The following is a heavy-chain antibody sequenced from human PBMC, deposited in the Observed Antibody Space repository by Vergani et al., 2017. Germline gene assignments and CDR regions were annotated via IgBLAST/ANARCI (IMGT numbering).Heavy chain of an antibody. V-gene: IGHV3-9*01. J-gene: IGHJ3*02. Sequence: EVQLVESGGGLVQPGRSLRLSCAASGFTFDDYAMHWVRQAPGKGLEWVSGISWNSGSIGYADSVKGRFTISRDNAKNSLYLQMNSLRAEDTALYYCAKDIMGYSSGWSGAFDIWGQGTMVTVSS. CDR3: AKDIMGYSSGWSGAFDI. CDR2: ISWNSGSI. D-gene: IGHD6-19*01. CDR1: GFTFDDYA.